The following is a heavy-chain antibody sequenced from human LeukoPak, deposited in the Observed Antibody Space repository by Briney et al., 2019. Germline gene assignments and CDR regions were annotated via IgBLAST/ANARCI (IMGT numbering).Heavy chain of an antibody. CDR2: ISSSGSTI. V-gene: IGHV3-11*04. CDR1: GFTFSDYY. D-gene: IGHD2-15*01. CDR3: ARSSPDRVVVVAATLNWFDP. Sequence: PGGSLRLSCAASGFTFSDYYMSWIRQAPGKGLEWVSYISSSGSTIYYADSVKGRFTISRDNAKNSLCLQMNSLRAEDTAVYYCARSSPDRVVVVAATLNWFDPWGQGTLVTVSS. J-gene: IGHJ5*02.